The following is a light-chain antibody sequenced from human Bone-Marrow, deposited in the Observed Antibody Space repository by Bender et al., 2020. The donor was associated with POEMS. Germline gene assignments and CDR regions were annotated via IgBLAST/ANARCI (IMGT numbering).Light chain of an antibody. V-gene: IGLV2-23*02. J-gene: IGLJ3*02. CDR1: SSDVGS. Sequence: QSALTQPASVSGSPGQSITISCTGTSSDVGSVSWYQHHPGKAPKLIIHEVFKRPSGVSNRFSGSKSGNTASLTISGLQAEDEADFYCCSYADNSVWVFGGGTKLTVL. CDR3: CSYADNSVWV. CDR2: EVF.